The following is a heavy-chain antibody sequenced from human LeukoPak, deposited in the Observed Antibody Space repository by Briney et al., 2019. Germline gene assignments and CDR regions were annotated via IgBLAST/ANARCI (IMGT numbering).Heavy chain of an antibody. D-gene: IGHD2-15*01. Sequence: QPGGSLRLSCGASGFTPISYWMSWIRQAPGKGLEWVAHIKYDGSATNYADFLKGRFTISRDNATTTFYLEMSSLKHDDTAVYYCASQQDLAFTISSGGYYFDFWGQGSLVAVSS. CDR1: GFTPISYW. J-gene: IGHJ4*02. CDR3: ASQQDLAFTISSGGYYFDF. V-gene: IGHV3-7*01. CDR2: IKYDGSAT.